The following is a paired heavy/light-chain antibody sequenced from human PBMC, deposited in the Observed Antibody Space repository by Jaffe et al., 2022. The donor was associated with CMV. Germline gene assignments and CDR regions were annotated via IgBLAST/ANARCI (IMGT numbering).Heavy chain of an antibody. D-gene: IGHD6-6*01. J-gene: IGHJ4*02. V-gene: IGHV1-46*01. CDR2: INPSSGST. CDR1: GYTFTSHY. Sequence: QVQLVQSGAEVKGPGASVKVSCKASGYTFTSHYILWVRQAPGQGLEWMGMINPSSGSTSYAQMFQDRVTMTRDTSTNTVYMELSSLRSEDTAVFYCARAVFDMAARTLDYWGQGTLVTVSS. CDR3: ARAVFDMAARTLDY.
Light chain of an antibody. CDR3: QQSYTTPTWT. CDR1: QTVNTY. J-gene: IGKJ1*01. Sequence: DIQMTQSPSSLSASVGDRVTITCRASQTVNTYLNWYQQKPGKAPQVLIYAASTLQSGVPSRFSGSGSGTNFTLTISSLQAEDFATYYCQQSYTTPTWTFGQGTKVEIK. CDR2: AAS. V-gene: IGKV1-39*01.